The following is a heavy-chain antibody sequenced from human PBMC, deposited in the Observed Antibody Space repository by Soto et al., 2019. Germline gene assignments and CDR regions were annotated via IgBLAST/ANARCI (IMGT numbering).Heavy chain of an antibody. CDR2: INSDGSST. J-gene: IGHJ4*02. D-gene: IGHD3-22*01. Sequence: GGSLRLSCAASGFTFGSYWMHWVRQAPGKGLVWVSRINSDGSSTSYADSVKGRFTISRDNAKNTLYLQMNSLRAEDTAVYYCARGYYYDSSGYPTSHFDYWGQGTLVTVSS. CDR1: GFTFGSYW. V-gene: IGHV3-74*01. CDR3: ARGYYYDSSGYPTSHFDY.